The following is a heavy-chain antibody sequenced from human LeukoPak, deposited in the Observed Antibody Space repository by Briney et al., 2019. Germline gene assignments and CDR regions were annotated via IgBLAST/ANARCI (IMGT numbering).Heavy chain of an antibody. J-gene: IGHJ4*02. Sequence: SGPTLVNPTETLTLTCTVSGFSLSNARMCVSWIRQPPGKALEWLARIDWDDDKYYTTSLRTRLTISKDTSKNQVVLTMTNMDPVDTATYYCARINYDRSKGFDYWGQGTLVTVSS. D-gene: IGHD3-22*01. CDR3: ARINYDRSKGFDY. V-gene: IGHV2-70*11. CDR2: IDWDDDK. CDR1: GFSLSNARMC.